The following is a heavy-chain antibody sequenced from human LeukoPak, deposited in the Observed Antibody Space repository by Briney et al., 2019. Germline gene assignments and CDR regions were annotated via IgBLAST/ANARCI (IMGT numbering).Heavy chain of an antibody. CDR1: GFTFSSYG. Sequence: GGSLRLSCAASGFTFSSYGMHWVRQAPGKGLEWVAVIWYDGSNKYYADSVKGRFTISRDNSKNTLYLQMNSLRAEDTAVYYCAREASVDPLTAGSYGTDVWGQGTTVTVSS. CDR2: IWYDGSNK. J-gene: IGHJ6*02. V-gene: IGHV3-33*01. D-gene: IGHD3-9*01. CDR3: AREASVDPLTAGSYGTDV.